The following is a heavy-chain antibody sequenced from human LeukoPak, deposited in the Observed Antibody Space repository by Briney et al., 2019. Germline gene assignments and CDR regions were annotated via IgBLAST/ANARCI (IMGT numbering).Heavy chain of an antibody. V-gene: IGHV3-23*01. D-gene: IGHD1-7*01. CDR1: GVTFSDNV. CDR2: LIGNDGTT. Sequence: GGSLRLSCATSGVTFSDNVMFWVRQAPGKGLQWVSSLIGNDGTTYYADSVKGRFTISRDSSKNTLYLQMNSLRAEDTAIYYCARTILCDYWGQGTLVTVSS. J-gene: IGHJ4*02. CDR3: ARTILCDY.